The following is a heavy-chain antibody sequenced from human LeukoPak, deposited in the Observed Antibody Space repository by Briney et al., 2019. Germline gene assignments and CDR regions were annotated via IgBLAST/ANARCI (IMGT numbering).Heavy chain of an antibody. CDR3: ARALVAGNWFDP. Sequence: ASVKVSCKASGGTFSSYTISWVRQAPGQGLEWMGRIIPILGIANYAQKFQGRVTITADKSTSTAYMELSSLRSEDTAVYYCARALVAGNWFDPWGQGTLVTVSS. CDR1: GGTFSSYT. V-gene: IGHV1-69*02. D-gene: IGHD6-19*01. CDR2: IIPILGIA. J-gene: IGHJ5*02.